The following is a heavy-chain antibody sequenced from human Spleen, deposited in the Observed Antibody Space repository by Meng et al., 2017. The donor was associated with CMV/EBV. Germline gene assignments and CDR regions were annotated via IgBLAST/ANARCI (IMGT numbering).Heavy chain of an antibody. D-gene: IGHD2-15*01. CDR3: ARGGTVLDITDYHMDS. CDR1: GYNFANFG. V-gene: IGHV1-18*01. Sequence: SGYNFANFGITWVRQAPGQGLEWMGWINAYNGNTNYRQKFQGRVIMTTDTSTSTAYMEVRSLRSDDTAVYYCARGGTVLDITDYHMDSWGQGTLVTVSS. CDR2: INAYNGNT. J-gene: IGHJ4*02.